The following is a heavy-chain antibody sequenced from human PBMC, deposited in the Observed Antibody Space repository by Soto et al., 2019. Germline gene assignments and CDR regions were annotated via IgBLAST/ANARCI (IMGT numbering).Heavy chain of an antibody. CDR3: VRGMSTTIAPGWGV. D-gene: IGHD1-1*01. V-gene: IGHV3-74*01. J-gene: IGHJ6*02. CDR1: GFTSSAYW. CDR2: ISGDGSVT. Sequence: VQLVESGGGSVQPGEYLTLSCAASGFTSSAYWMHWVRQVPGKGLVWVTRISGDGSVTNYADSVRGRFTIFRDVAKNTVYLQMNSLSAEDTALYYCVRGMSTTIAPGWGVWGQGTTVTVSS.